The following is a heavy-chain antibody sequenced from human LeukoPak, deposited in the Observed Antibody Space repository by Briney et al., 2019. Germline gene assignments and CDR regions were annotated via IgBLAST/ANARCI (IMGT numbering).Heavy chain of an antibody. J-gene: IGHJ6*03. CDR3: ASQPQQELPFADYYYYYMDV. CDR1: GYTFTSYY. D-gene: IGHD1-7*01. V-gene: IGHV1-46*01. CDR2: INPSGGST. Sequence: ASVKVSCKASGYTFTSYYMHWVRQAPGQGLEWMGIINPSGGSTSYAQKFQGRVTMTRDMSTSTVYMELSSLRSEDTAVYYCASQPQQELPFADYYYYYMDVWGKGTTVPVSS.